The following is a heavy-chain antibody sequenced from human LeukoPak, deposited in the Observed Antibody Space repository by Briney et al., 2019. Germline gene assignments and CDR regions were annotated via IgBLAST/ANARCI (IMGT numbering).Heavy chain of an antibody. V-gene: IGHV6-1*01. CDR2: TYYRSKWYN. J-gene: IGHJ6*02. CDR3: ARAGGDYGSGSYSSLYYYGMDV. D-gene: IGHD3-10*01. Sequence: SQTLSLTCAISGDSVSSNSAAWNWIRQSPSRGLEWLGRTYYRSKWYNDYAVSVKSRITINPDTSKNQFSLQLNSVTPEDTAVYYCARAGGDYGSGSYSSLYYYGMDVWGQGTTVTVSS. CDR1: GDSVSSNSAA.